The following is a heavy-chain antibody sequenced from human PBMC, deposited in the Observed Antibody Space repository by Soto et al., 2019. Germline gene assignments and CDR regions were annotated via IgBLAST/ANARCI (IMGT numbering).Heavy chain of an antibody. Sequence: GESLKISCKGSGYSFTSYWIGWVRQMPGKGLEWMGIIYPGDSDTRYSPSFQGQVTISADKSISTAYLQWSSLKASDTAMYYCARQTAAAGNDYYGMDVWGQGTTVTVSS. CDR1: GYSFTSYW. D-gene: IGHD6-13*01. J-gene: IGHJ6*02. CDR3: ARQTAAAGNDYYGMDV. V-gene: IGHV5-51*01. CDR2: IYPGDSDT.